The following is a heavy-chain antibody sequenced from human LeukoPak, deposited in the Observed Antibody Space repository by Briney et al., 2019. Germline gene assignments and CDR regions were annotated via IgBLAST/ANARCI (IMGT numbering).Heavy chain of an antibody. V-gene: IGHV4-59*12. CDR1: GGSISSYY. CDR3: ARIYCTGGRCYLAYFDY. Sequence: SETLSLTCTVSGGSISSYYWSWIRQPPGKGLEWIGNIYYSGDTYYNPSLKNRVIISVDTSDNHFSLRLSSVTAADTAVYYCARIYCTGGRCYLAYFDYWGQGTLVTVAS. J-gene: IGHJ4*02. CDR2: IYYSGDT. D-gene: IGHD2-15*01.